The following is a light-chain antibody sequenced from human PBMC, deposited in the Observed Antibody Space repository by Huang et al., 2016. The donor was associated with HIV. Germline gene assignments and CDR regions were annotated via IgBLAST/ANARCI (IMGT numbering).Light chain of an antibody. CDR1: QSVRDN. V-gene: IGKV3-15*01. CDR2: GAS. J-gene: IGKJ1*01. CDR3: HQYNNWPPEWT. Sequence: ETVMTQSPATLSVSPGERATLSCRASQSVRDNLAWYQQRPGQAPRLLIYGASNRAAGIPARFSGNGSATEFTLTLSSLQSDDFAVYYCHQYNNWPPEWTFAQGTRVDIK.